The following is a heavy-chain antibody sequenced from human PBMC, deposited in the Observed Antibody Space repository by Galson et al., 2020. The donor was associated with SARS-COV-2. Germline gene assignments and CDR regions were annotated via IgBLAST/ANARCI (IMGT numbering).Heavy chain of an antibody. J-gene: IGHJ4*02. CDR3: TRLAEHCSAGDCYSYFDS. D-gene: IGHD2-15*01. V-gene: IGHV5-51*01. CDR1: GYNFRSNW. Sequence: GESLKISCKGSGYNFRSNWIGWVRQMPGKGLEWMGIVYPGDSDTKYNPSFQGHVTISADWSITTAYLQWSSLKTSDTAMYYCTRLAEHCSAGDCYSYFDSWGQGTPVTVSS. CDR2: VYPGDSDT.